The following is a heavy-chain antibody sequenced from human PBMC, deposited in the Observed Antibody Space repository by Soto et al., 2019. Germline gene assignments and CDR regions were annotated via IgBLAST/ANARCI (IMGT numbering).Heavy chain of an antibody. CDR1: VGSFVVYY. J-gene: IGHJ6*03. CDR3: ARERGVTRLRDYYYMDV. D-gene: IGHD2-21*02. CDR2: INHRGST. Sequence: QVQLQQWGAGLLKPSGTLSFPSPVLVGSFVVYYWGWSRKPPGKGVEGVGEINHRGSTNYTPSLKSRVTISVDTSKNQFSLKLSSVTAADTAVYYCARERGVTRLRDYYYMDVWGKGTTVTVSS. V-gene: IGHV4-34*01.